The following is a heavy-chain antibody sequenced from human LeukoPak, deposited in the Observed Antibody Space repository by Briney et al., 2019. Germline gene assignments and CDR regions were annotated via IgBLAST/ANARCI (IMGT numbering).Heavy chain of an antibody. J-gene: IGHJ4*02. CDR3: ARVYKWGYQLLYYFDY. Sequence: SETLSLTCAVYGGSFSGYYWSWIRQPPGKGLEWIGEINHSGGTNYNSSLKGRVTISVDTSKNQFSLKLSSVTAADTAVYYCARVYKWGYQLLYYFDYWDQGTLVTVSS. V-gene: IGHV4-34*01. CDR2: INHSGGT. CDR1: GGSFSGYY. D-gene: IGHD2-2*01.